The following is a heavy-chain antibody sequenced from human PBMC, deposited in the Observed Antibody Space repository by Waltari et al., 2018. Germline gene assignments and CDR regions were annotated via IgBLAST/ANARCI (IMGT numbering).Heavy chain of an antibody. CDR3: ARGRRGPMIVVHYYYMDV. D-gene: IGHD3-22*01. Sequence: QVQLQQWGAGRLKPSETLSLTCAVYGGSFSGYYWSWLRQPPGKGLEWIGEINHSGSTNYNPSLKSRVTISVDTSKNQFSLKLSSVTAADTAVYYCARGRRGPMIVVHYYYMDVWGKGTTVTVSS. CDR2: INHSGST. CDR1: GGSFSGYY. J-gene: IGHJ6*03. V-gene: IGHV4-34*01.